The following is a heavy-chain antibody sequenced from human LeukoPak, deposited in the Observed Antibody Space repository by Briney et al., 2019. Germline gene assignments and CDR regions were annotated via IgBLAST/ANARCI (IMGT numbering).Heavy chain of an antibody. CDR1: GYTFTSYY. CDR3: ARVFSDYGDYVGADY. V-gene: IGHV1-2*02. J-gene: IGHJ4*02. D-gene: IGHD4-17*01. CDR2: INPNSGGT. Sequence: GASVKVSCKASGYTFTSYYMHWVRQAPGQGLEWMGWINPNSGGTNYAQKFQGRVTMTRDTSISTAYMELSRLRSDDTAVYYCARVFSDYGDYVGADYWGQGTLVTVSS.